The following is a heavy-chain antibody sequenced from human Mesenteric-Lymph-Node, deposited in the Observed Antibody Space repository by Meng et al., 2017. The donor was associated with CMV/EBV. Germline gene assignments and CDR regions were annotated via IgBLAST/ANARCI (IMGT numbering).Heavy chain of an antibody. Sequence: SGLTFRNYGMAWVRQAPGKGLDWVSVISIDGRTTYYGDAVKGRFTMSRDNSMDTVYLQMNSLRAEDTAVYYCARYYFPNSNGRCFEHWGQGMLVTVSS. CDR1: GLTFRNYG. D-gene: IGHD3-22*01. CDR3: ARYYFPNSNGRCFEH. CDR2: ISIDGRTT. V-gene: IGHV3-23*01. J-gene: IGHJ4*02.